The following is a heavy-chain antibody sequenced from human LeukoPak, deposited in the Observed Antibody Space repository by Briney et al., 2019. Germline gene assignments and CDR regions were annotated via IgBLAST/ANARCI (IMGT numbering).Heavy chain of an antibody. J-gene: IGHJ6*02. V-gene: IGHV3-53*01. CDR1: GFTVSSNY. Sequence: GGSLRLSCAASGFTVSSNYMSWVRQAPGKGLEWVSVIYSGGSTYYADSVKGRFTISRDNSKNTLYLQMNSLRAEDTAVYYCARDTTYFGMDVWGQGTTVTVSS. CDR2: IYSGGST. D-gene: IGHD1-1*01. CDR3: ARDTTYFGMDV.